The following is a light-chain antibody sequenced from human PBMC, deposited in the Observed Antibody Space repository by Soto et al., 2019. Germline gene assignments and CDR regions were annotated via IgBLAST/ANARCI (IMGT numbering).Light chain of an antibody. Sequence: DIQMTQSPSTLSSSIGDRVTITCRASQTISSWLAWYQQKPGKAPKLLIYEAFNLESGVPSRFSGSGSGTEFTLTIFRLQPEDFATYYCQQYHSYPWTFGQGTKVAIK. CDR2: EAF. J-gene: IGKJ1*01. CDR1: QTISSW. CDR3: QQYHSYPWT. V-gene: IGKV1-5*03.